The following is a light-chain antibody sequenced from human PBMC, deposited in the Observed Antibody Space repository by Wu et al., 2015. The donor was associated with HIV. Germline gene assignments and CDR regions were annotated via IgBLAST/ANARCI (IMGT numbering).Light chain of an antibody. CDR1: QSISNY. V-gene: IGKV1-39*01. J-gene: IGKJ2*01. CDR3: QQFNSYRYT. CDR2: AAS. Sequence: DIQMTRSPSSLSASVGDRVTITCRASQSISNYLNWYQQKPGKAPKLLIYAASSLQSGVPSRFSGSGSGTDFTLTISSLQPEDFATYYCQQFNSYRYTFGQGTKLEIK.